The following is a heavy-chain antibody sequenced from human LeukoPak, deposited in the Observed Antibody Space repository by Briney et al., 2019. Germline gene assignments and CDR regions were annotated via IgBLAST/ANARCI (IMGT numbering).Heavy chain of an antibody. Sequence: GGSLRLSCAASGSTFSSYGMHWVRQAPGKGLEWVAFIRYDGSNKYYADSVKGRFTISRDNSKNTLYPQMNSLRAEDTAVYYCARERRAFGYMDVWGKGTTVTVSS. J-gene: IGHJ6*03. CDR3: ARERRAFGYMDV. V-gene: IGHV3-30*02. CDR2: IRYDGSNK. D-gene: IGHD3-3*01. CDR1: GSTFSSYG.